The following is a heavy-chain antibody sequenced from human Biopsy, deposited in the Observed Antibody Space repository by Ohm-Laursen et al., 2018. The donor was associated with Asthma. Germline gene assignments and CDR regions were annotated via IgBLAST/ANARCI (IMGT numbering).Heavy chain of an antibody. CDR2: ISKDASTQ. J-gene: IGHJ3*02. D-gene: IGHD4-17*01. CDR3: VRDGADDAFDI. Sequence: SLRLSCAASGFSFSNFAIHWVRQAPGKGLEWVGVISKDASTQDYADSVKGRFTMARDNSKNTLDLQMNSLREEDTAVYYCVRDGADDAFDIWGQGTVVSVPS. CDR1: GFSFSNFA. V-gene: IGHV3-30*06.